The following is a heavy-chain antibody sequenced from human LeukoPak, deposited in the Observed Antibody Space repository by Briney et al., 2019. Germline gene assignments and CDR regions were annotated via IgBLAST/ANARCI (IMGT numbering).Heavy chain of an antibody. D-gene: IGHD2-2*01. Sequence: GGSLRLSCAASGFPLSSYWMHWVRQTAGKGLVWVSRINSGGSGTSYADSVEGRFTISRDNAKNTLYLQMNSLRAEDTAVYYCARDRCSSTSCLFDYWGQGTLVTVSS. CDR1: GFPLSSYW. J-gene: IGHJ4*02. CDR3: ARDRCSSTSCLFDY. V-gene: IGHV3-74*01. CDR2: INSGGSGT.